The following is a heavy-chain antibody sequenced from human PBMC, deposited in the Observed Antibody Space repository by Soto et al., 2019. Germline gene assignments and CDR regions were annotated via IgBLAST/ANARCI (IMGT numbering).Heavy chain of an antibody. V-gene: IGHV3-30-3*01. D-gene: IGHD6-6*01. CDR2: ISYDGSNK. J-gene: IGHJ6*02. CDR3: ASLGSSSLYYYYGMDV. Sequence: GGSLRLSCAASGFTFSSYAMHWVRQAPGKGLEWVVVISYDGSNKYYADSVKGRFTISRDNSKNTLYLQMNSLRAEDTAVYYCASLGSSSLYYYYGMDVWGQGTTVTVSS. CDR1: GFTFSSYA.